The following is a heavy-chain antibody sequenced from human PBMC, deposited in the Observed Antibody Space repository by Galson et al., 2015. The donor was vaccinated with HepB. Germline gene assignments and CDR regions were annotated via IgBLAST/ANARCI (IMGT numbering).Heavy chain of an antibody. V-gene: IGHV4-34*01. CDR2: INHSGST. CDR3: ARLRRTKYSSSGGYYYYYMDV. J-gene: IGHJ6*03. D-gene: IGHD6-6*01. CDR1: GGSFSGYY. Sequence: LSLTCAVYGGSFSGYYWSWIRQPPGKGLEWIGEINHSGSTNYNPSLKSRVTISVDTSKNQFSLKLSSVTAADTAVYYCARLRRTKYSSSGGYYYYYMDVWGKGTTVTVSS.